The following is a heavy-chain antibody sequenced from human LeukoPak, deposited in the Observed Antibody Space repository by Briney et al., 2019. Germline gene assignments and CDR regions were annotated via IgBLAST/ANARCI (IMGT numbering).Heavy chain of an antibody. CDR2: IIPVFGTA. D-gene: IGHD2-2*01. J-gene: IGHJ6*03. V-gene: IGHV1-69*01. CDR1: GGTFSSYA. Sequence: SVKVSCKASGGTFSSYALSWVRQAPGQGLEWMGGIIPVFGTANYAQKFQGRVTITADESTRTAYMELSSLRSEDTAVYYCARPDIVVVPAAIDAYYYYYYYMDVWGKGTTVTVSS. CDR3: ARPDIVVVPAAIDAYYYYYYYMDV.